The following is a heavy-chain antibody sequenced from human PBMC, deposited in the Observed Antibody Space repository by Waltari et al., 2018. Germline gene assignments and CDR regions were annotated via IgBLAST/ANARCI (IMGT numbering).Heavy chain of an antibody. CDR2: ISSSSSTI. Sequence: EVQLVESGGGLVQPGGSLRLSCAASGFTFSSYSMNWVRQAPGKGLEGVSYISSSSSTIYYADSVKGRFTISRDNAKNSLYLQMNSLRAEDTAVYYCARKYSSSWNHYFDYWGQGTLVTVSS. V-gene: IGHV3-48*01. D-gene: IGHD6-13*01. J-gene: IGHJ4*02. CDR1: GFTFSSYS. CDR3: ARKYSSSWNHYFDY.